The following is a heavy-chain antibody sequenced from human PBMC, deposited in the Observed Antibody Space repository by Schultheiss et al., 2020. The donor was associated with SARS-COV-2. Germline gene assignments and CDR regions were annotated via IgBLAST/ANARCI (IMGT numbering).Heavy chain of an antibody. CDR3: ARVLRFLEWLSPHQTAFDI. D-gene: IGHD3-3*01. V-gene: IGHV4-59*01. Sequence: SETLSLTCTVSGGSISSYYWSWIRQPPGKGLEWIGYIYYSGSTNYNPSLKSRVTISVDTSKNQFSLKLSSVTAADTAVYYCARVLRFLEWLSPHQTAFDIWGQGTMVTVSS. J-gene: IGHJ3*02. CDR2: IYYSGST. CDR1: GGSISSYY.